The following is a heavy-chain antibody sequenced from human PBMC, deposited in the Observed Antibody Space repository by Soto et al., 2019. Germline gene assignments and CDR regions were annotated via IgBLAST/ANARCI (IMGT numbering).Heavy chain of an antibody. CDR1: GFTFSSFG. Sequence: GGSLRLSCAASGFTFSSFGMHWVRQAPGKGLEWVALIWYDGSNKYYADSVKGRFTISRDNSKNTLYLQLNSLRAEDTAVYYCASLRGFWSGGSCYSSGMDVWGQGTTVTVSS. CDR3: ASLRGFWSGGSCYSSGMDV. D-gene: IGHD2-15*01. J-gene: IGHJ6*02. V-gene: IGHV3-33*01. CDR2: IWYDGSNK.